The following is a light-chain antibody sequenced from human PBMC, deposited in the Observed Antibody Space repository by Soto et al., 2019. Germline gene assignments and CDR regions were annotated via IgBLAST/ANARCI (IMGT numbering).Light chain of an antibody. CDR3: LHYKDWPRWT. J-gene: IGKJ1*01. Sequence: EIVLTQSPATLSVSPGERATLSCRASQSVASDLAWYQQQPGQTPRLIIYGASTTATGIPARFSGSGSGTEFTLTIDSLQSEDFAVYYCLHYKDWPRWTFGQGTKVDIK. V-gene: IGKV3-15*01. CDR2: GAS. CDR1: QSVASD.